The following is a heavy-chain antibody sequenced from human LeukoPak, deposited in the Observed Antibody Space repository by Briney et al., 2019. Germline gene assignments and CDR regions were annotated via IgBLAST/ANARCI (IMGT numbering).Heavy chain of an antibody. V-gene: IGHV3-7*05. J-gene: IGHJ4*02. Sequence: PGGSLRLSCAASGFXFSSYWMSWVRQAPGKGLEWVANIKQDGSEKYYVDSVKGRFTISRDNAKNSLYLQMNSLRAEDTAVYYCAKDSIRGYYDSSGLDYWGQETLVTVS. CDR2: IKQDGSEK. CDR1: GFXFSSYW. D-gene: IGHD3-22*01. CDR3: AKDSIRGYYDSSGLDY.